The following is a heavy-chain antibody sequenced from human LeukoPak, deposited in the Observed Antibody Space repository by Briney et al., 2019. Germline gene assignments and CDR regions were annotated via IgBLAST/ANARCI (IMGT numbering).Heavy chain of an antibody. CDR2: ISSSGSTI. D-gene: IGHD3-10*01. CDR3: ARDCEGSGSHNSCFDAFDI. J-gene: IGHJ3*02. CDR1: GFTFSDYY. Sequence: PGGSLRLSCAASGFTFSDYYMSWIRQAPGKGLEWVSYISSSGSTIYYADSVKGRFTISRDNAKNSLYLQMNSLRAEDTAVYYCARDCEGSGSHNSCFDAFDIWGQGTMVTVSS. V-gene: IGHV3-11*01.